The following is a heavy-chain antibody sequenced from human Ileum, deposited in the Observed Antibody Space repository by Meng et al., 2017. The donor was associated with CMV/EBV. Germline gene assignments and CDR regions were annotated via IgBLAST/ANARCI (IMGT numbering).Heavy chain of an antibody. Sequence: CAFSGDSITRTTYYWGWIRQPPGEGLEWIASIYSSGSTYYNPSLKSRVTISLDTSKKQLSLKLSSVTAADTAVYYCAKTLPADYFDFWGQGSLVTVSS. CDR1: GDSITRTTYY. V-gene: IGHV4-39*07. CDR2: IYSSGST. CDR3: AKTLPADYFDF. D-gene: IGHD2-2*01. J-gene: IGHJ4*02.